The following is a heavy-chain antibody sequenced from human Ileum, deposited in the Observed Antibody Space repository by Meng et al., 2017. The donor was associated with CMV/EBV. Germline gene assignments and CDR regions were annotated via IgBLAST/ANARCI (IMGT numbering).Heavy chain of an antibody. V-gene: IGHV3-23*01. CDR2: ISANGVGT. J-gene: IGHJ4*02. D-gene: IGHD4-23*01. CDR3: AKPSGGFAPFDY. Sequence: GESLKISCAAFGYTFDSYAMSWVRQAPGKGLEWVSGISANGVGTYYADSVKGRFTISRDNSKNTLSLQMNSLTAKDTAVYYCAKPSGGFAPFDYWGQGALVTVSS. CDR1: GYTFDSYA.